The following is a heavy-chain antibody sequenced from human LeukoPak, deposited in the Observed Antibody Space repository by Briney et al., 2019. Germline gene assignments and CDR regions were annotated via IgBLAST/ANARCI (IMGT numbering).Heavy chain of an antibody. CDR1: GFTFSSYG. V-gene: IGHV3-23*01. J-gene: IGHJ4*02. CDR2: ISGSGGST. Sequence: GGSLRLSCAASGFTFSSYGMSWVRQAPGKGLEWVSAISGSGGSTYYADSVKGRFTISRDNSKNTLYLQMNSLRAEDTAVYYCAKDSNFGTSLYYFDYWGQGTLVTVSS. D-gene: IGHD3-3*01. CDR3: AKDSNFGTSLYYFDY.